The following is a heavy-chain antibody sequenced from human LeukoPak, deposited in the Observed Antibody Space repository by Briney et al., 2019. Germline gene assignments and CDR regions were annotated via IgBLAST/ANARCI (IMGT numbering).Heavy chain of an antibody. CDR1: GGTFSSYA. Sequence: SVKVSCKASGGTFSSYAISWVRQAPGQGLEWMGRIIPIFGIANYAQKFQGRVTITADKSTSTAYMELSSLRSEDTAVYYWARVPSGAGIAYWGQGTLVTVSS. CDR2: IIPIFGIA. V-gene: IGHV1-69*04. J-gene: IGHJ4*02. CDR3: ARVPSGAGIAY. D-gene: IGHD1-26*01.